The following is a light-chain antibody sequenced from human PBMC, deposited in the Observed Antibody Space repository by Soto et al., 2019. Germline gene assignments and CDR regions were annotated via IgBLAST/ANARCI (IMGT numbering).Light chain of an antibody. CDR3: QQYNNWPWT. V-gene: IGKV3-15*01. CDR2: GAS. CDR1: QSVSSN. Sequence: EIVMTQSPATLSVSPGEMATLSCRASQSVSSNLAWYQQKPGQAPRLLIYGASTRATGVPARFSGSGSGTEFTLTISSLQSEDFAVYYCQQYNNWPWTFGQGTKVDIK. J-gene: IGKJ1*01.